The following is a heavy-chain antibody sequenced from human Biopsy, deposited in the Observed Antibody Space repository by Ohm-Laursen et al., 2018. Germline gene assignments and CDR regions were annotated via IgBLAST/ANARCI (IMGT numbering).Heavy chain of an antibody. CDR3: TRTPGKAVAGRFLDL. CDR1: GGSTNDYF. V-gene: IGHV4-4*07. J-gene: IGHJ2*01. Sequence: GTLSLTWSVSGGSTNDYFWSWIRQPAGETLEWIGRIYSSGGSRYNPSLKSRISMSMDTSNNQFSLTLTSVTAADTAVYYCTRTPGKAVAGRFLDLWGRGTLVAVSS. CDR2: IYSSGGS. D-gene: IGHD6-19*01.